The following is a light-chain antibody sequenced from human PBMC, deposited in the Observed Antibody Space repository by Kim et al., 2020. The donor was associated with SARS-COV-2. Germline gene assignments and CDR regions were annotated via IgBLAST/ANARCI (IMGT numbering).Light chain of an antibody. CDR1: QDISNY. CDR3: QQSWT. V-gene: IGKV1-33*01. Sequence: DIQMTQSPSSLSASVGDRVTITCQASQDISNYLNWYQQKPGKAPKLLIYDASNLETGVPSRFSGSGSGTDFTFTISSLQPEDIATYYCQQSWTFGQGTKLEI. CDR2: DAS. J-gene: IGKJ2*02.